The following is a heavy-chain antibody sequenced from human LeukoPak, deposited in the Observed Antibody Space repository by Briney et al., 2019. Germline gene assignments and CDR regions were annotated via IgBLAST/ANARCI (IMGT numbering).Heavy chain of an antibody. Sequence: GGSLTLSCAVSGINLRGYWMAWVRQAPGKGLEWVANMKQDGSEKYYVDSVKGRFTISRDNAKNSLYLEMNSLRVEDTAVYYCARDLGHTGYDLYDYWGQGTLVTVSS. CDR2: MKQDGSEK. V-gene: IGHV3-7*01. J-gene: IGHJ4*02. D-gene: IGHD5-12*01. CDR3: ARDLGHTGYDLYDY. CDR1: GINLRGYW.